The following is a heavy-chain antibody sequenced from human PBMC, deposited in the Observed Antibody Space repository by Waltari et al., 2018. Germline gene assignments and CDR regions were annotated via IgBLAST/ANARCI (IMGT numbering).Heavy chain of an antibody. Sequence: EVQLVESGGGMVKPGGSMRLSCAASGFTFSSYSMTWVRQAPGQGLEWVSSISSSSSYIYYADSVKGRFTISRDNAKNSLYLQMNSLRAEDTAVYYCATSIVAPPGHWGQGTLVTVSS. CDR1: GFTFSSYS. D-gene: IGHD3-22*01. CDR3: ATSIVAPPGH. V-gene: IGHV3-21*01. CDR2: ISSSSSYI. J-gene: IGHJ4*02.